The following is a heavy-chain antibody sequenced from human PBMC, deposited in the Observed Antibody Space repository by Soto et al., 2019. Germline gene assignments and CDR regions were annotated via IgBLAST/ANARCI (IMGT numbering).Heavy chain of an antibody. V-gene: IGHV1-69*10. J-gene: IGHJ5*02. CDR1: GGTFSSYA. D-gene: IGHD5-18*01. CDR2: IIPNIGNT. Sequence: SVKVSCKASGGTFSSYAISWVRQAPGQGLEWMGWIIPNIGNTNYAQKFQGRVTMTADTSTSTAYMELRSLRSDDTAVYYCARESRYSYGYYWFDPWGQGTLVTVSS. CDR3: ARESRYSYGYYWFDP.